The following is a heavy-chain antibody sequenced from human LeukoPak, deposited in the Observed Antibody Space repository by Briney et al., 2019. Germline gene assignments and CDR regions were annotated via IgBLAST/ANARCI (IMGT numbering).Heavy chain of an antibody. CDR1: GGSISSSSYY. CDR2: IYYSGST. D-gene: IGHD3-10*01. CDR3: ARVANVVGVIRI. Sequence: SETLSLTCTVSGGSISSSSYYWGWIRQPPGKGLEWIGSIYYSGSTYYNPSLKSRVIISVDTSKNQFSLKLSSVTAADTAVYYCARVANVVGVIRIWGQGTLVTVSS. V-gene: IGHV4-39*01. J-gene: IGHJ4*02.